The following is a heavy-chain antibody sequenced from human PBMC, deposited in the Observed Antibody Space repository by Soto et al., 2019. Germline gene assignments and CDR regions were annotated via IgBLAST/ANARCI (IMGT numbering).Heavy chain of an antibody. CDR3: ARKIPPSRGITGTPFFWFDP. D-gene: IGHD1-7*01. CDR2: INPTSGGT. J-gene: IGHJ5*02. CDR1: GYGISVYY. V-gene: IGHV1-2*02. Sequence: VLLKVACKAAGYGISVYYIDWGRQAPGQGPEWMGWINPTSGGTNYAQKFQDRVTLTSDASITTAYMDLSGLTSDDTAVYYCARKIPPSRGITGTPFFWFDPWGQGTLVTVSS.